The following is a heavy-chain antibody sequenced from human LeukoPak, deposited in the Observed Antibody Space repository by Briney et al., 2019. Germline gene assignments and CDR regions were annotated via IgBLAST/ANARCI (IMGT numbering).Heavy chain of an antibody. V-gene: IGHV1-2*02. CDR1: GYIFSDYY. CDR3: ARGAEAETSPLDF. CDR2: INPKTGAA. J-gene: IGHJ4*02. Sequence: ASVKVSCKASGYIFSDYYMHWVRQAPGQGLEWLGWINPKTGAADYAQQFRGRVTMTRDTSINTDFMEMKRVTSNDTAVYYCARGAEAETSPLDFWGQGTLVIVS. D-gene: IGHD6-13*01.